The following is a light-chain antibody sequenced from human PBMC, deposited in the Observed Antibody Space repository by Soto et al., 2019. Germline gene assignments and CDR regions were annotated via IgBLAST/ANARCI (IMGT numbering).Light chain of an antibody. J-gene: IGLJ1*01. V-gene: IGLV1-44*01. CDR2: TNN. CDR1: NSNIGTNT. CDR3: AAWDDSLGAYA. Sequence: QSVLTQPPSASATPGQRVTISCSGSNSNIGTNTVNWYQQLPGTASRLLIYTNNQRPSGVPQRFSGSKTGTSASLAIGGLQSEDGADYYCAAWDDSLGAYAFGTGTKV.